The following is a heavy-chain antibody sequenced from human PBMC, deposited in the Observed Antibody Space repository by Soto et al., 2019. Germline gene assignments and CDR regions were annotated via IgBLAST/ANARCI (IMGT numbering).Heavy chain of an antibody. D-gene: IGHD1-1*01. CDR3: ARGRYGDY. V-gene: IGHV1-18*01. J-gene: IGHJ4*02. Sequence: QVHLVQSGAEVKKPGASVKVSCQGSGYAFTTYGITWVRQATGQGLEWMGWISAHNGNTNYAQKLQGRVTVTRDTSTSTAYMELRSLRYDDTAVYYCARGRYGDYWGQGARVTVSS. CDR1: GYAFTTYG. CDR2: ISAHNGNT.